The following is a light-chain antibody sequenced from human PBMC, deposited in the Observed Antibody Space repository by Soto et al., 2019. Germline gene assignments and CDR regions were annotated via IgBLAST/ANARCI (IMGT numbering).Light chain of an antibody. V-gene: IGKV1-39*01. J-gene: IGKJ2*01. CDR1: QXXXVY. CDR2: SAS. CDR3: XXXYXAPYN. Sequence: DIQMTQSPSSVSASIGDTVTITCRAXQXXXVYLNWYQQKPGEVPKLLIYSASSLHSGVPSRFTGSGSETXFTLTXRSLXPXXXXXXXXXXXYXAPYNFGQGTKV.